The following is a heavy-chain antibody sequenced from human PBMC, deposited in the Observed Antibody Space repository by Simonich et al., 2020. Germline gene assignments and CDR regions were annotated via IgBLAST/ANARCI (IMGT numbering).Heavy chain of an antibody. CDR3: ARDQGGRAAAATDY. Sequence: QVQLVQSGAEVKKPGASVKVSCKASGYTFNSYGISWVRQAPGQGLEWMGWMSAYNGNKNYAQKLQGRVNRTTDTSTSTAYMELRSLRSDDTAVYYCARDQGGRAAAATDYWGQGTLVTVSS. CDR2: MSAYNGNK. J-gene: IGHJ4*02. D-gene: IGHD6-13*01. CDR1: GYTFNSYG. V-gene: IGHV1-18*01.